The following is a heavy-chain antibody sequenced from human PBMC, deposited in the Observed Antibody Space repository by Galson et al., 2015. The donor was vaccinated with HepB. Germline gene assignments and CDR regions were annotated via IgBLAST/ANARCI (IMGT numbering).Heavy chain of an antibody. J-gene: IGHJ4*02. Sequence: SLRLSCAVSGFTLSSSGMHWVRQAPGKGLEWAAVIKYDGNNKYYADSVKGRFTISRDSSKNTLYPQMNSLRGEDTAVYYCVRDLGRVTAIPFHWGQGTLVTASS. D-gene: IGHD2-21*02. CDR3: VRDLGRVTAIPFH. CDR1: GFTLSSSG. CDR2: IKYDGNNK. V-gene: IGHV3-33*01.